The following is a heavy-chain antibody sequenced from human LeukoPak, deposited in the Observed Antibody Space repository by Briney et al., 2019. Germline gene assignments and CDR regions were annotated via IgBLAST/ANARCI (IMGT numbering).Heavy chain of an antibody. J-gene: IGHJ3*02. CDR1: GYTFSSYG. V-gene: IGHV1-18*01. CDR2: ISAYNGNT. CDR3: ARDGFFGSGIVGAFDI. Sequence: ASVKVSCKASGYTFSSYGVSWVRQAPGQGLEWMGWISAYNGNTNYAQKFQGRVTMTTDTSTSTAYMELRSLRPDDTAVYYCARDGFFGSGIVGAFDIWSQGTMVTVSS. D-gene: IGHD3-10*01.